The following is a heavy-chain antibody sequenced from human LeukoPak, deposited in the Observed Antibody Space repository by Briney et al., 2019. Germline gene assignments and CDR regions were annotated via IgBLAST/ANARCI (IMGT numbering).Heavy chain of an antibody. CDR3: AREPVVLVPAAIFNWFDP. CDR2: INPNSGGT. Sequence: GASVKVSCKASGYTFTGYYIHWVRQAPGQGLEWMGWINPNSGGTNYAQKFQGRVTMTRDTPISTAYMELSRLRSDDTAVYYCAREPVVLVPAAIFNWFDPWGQEPWSPSPQ. J-gene: IGHJ5*02. D-gene: IGHD2-2*01. V-gene: IGHV1-2*02. CDR1: GYTFTGYY.